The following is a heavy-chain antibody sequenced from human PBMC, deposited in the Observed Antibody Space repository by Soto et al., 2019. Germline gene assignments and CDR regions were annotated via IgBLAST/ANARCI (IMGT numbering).Heavy chain of an antibody. J-gene: IGHJ4*02. CDR3: ARHHDS. V-gene: IGHV4-39*01. CDR2: IHYSGST. CDR1: GGSISSSRHY. Sequence: ASETLSLTCSVSGGSISSSRHYWGWIRQPPGKGLEWIGSIHYSGSTYYKPSLESRVTISVDTSKNQFSLNLSSVTAADTAVYYCARHHDSWGQGTLVTSPQ.